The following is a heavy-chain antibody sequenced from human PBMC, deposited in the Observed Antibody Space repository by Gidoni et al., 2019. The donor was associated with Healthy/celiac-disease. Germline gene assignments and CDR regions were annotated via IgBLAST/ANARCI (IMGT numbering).Heavy chain of an antibody. V-gene: IGHV3-23*01. D-gene: IGHD3-22*01. J-gene: IGHJ4*02. CDR1: GFTFSSYA. CDR2: ISGRGGST. CDR3: AKDQDYYDSSGYPFDY. Sequence: EVQLLESGGGLVQPGGSLRLSCAASGFTFSSYAMSWVRQAPGKGLEWVSAISGRGGSTYYADSVKGRFTISRDNSKNTLYLQMNSLRAEDTAVYYCAKDQDYYDSSGYPFDYWGQGTLVTVSS.